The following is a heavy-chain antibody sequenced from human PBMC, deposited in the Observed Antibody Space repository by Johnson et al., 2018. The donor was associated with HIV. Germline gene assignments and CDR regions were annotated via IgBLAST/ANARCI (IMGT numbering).Heavy chain of an antibody. CDR1: GFTFSSYG. CDR2: ISYDGSNK. D-gene: IGHD3-22*01. Sequence: QVQLVESGGGVVQPGRSLRLSCAASGFTFSSYGMHWVRQAPGKGLEWVAVISYDGSNKYYADYVKGRFTISRDNAKNSLYLQMDSLSAGDSAVYYCARDHYDSSGSKGDAFDIWGQGTMVTVSS. V-gene: IGHV3-30*03. CDR3: ARDHYDSSGSKGDAFDI. J-gene: IGHJ3*02.